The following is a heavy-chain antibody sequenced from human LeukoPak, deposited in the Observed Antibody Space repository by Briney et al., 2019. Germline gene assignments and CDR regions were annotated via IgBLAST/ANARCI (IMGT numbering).Heavy chain of an antibody. J-gene: IGHJ4*02. CDR3: ARAFRHSSSFPPYFDY. D-gene: IGHD6-6*01. CDR1: VGSISSGGYS. CDR2: IYHSGST. Sequence: SETLSLTRAVSVGSISSGGYSWSWIRQPPGKGLEWLGYIYHSGSTYYNPSLKSRVTISVDRSKNQFSLKLSSVTAADTAVYYCARAFRHSSSFPPYFDYWGQGTLVTVSS. V-gene: IGHV4-30-2*01.